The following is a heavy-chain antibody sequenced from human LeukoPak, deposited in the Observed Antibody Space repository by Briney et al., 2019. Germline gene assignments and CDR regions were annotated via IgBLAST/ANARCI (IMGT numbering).Heavy chain of an antibody. CDR2: IYYSGST. CDR1: GGSISSSSYY. V-gene: IGHV4-39*01. CDR3: ARGVITGAFDI. D-gene: IGHD3-22*01. Sequence: PSETLSLTCTVSGGSISSSSYYWGWIRQPPGKGLERIGSIYYSGSTYYNPSLKSRVTISVDTSKNQFSLKLSSVTAADTAVYYCARGVITGAFDIWGQGTMVTVSS. J-gene: IGHJ3*02.